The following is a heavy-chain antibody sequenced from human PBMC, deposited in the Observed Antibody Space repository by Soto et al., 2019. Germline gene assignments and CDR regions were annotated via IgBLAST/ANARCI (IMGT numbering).Heavy chain of an antibody. D-gene: IGHD4-17*01. CDR3: ARAVLH. Sequence: QVQLQESGPGLVQPSQTLSLTCTVSGGSISSGGYYWSWIRQHPGTGLEWIGHISYSGSTCYIKALNIRVTIAVDTSRNLFSLRVNSVTAGDTAVYYCARAVLHLGQGTLVTVSS. CDR1: GGSISSGGYY. V-gene: IGHV4-31*03. CDR2: ISYSGST. J-gene: IGHJ4*01.